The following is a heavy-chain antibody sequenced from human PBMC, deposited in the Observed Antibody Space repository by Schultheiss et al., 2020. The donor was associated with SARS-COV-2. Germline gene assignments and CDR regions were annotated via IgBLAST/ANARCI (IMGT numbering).Heavy chain of an antibody. D-gene: IGHD6-6*01. CDR1: GFTFSSYG. CDR3: ARAFLSSSSGADY. V-gene: IGHV3-33*01. Sequence: GESLKISCAASGFTFSSYGMHWVRQAPGKGLEWVAVIWYDGSNKYYADSVKGRFTISRDNSKNTLYLQMNSLRAEDTAVYYCARAFLSSSSGADYWGQGTLVTVSS. J-gene: IGHJ4*02. CDR2: IWYDGSNK.